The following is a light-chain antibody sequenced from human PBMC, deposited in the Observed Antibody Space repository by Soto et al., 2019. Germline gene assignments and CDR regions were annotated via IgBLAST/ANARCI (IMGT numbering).Light chain of an antibody. CDR1: SGHSNYA. Sequence: QPVLTQSPSASASLGASVKLTCTLSSGHSNYAIAWHQQQPEKGPRYLMKVNSDGSHSKGDGIPDRFSGSSSGAERYLTISSLQSEDEADYYCQTWDTGIWVIGGGTKLTVL. CDR2: VNSDGSH. J-gene: IGLJ3*02. CDR3: QTWDTGIWV. V-gene: IGLV4-69*01.